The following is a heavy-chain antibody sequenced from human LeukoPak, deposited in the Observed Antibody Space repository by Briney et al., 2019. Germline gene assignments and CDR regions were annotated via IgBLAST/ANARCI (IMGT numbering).Heavy chain of an antibody. D-gene: IGHD1-26*01. CDR2: IHYSGTT. CDR3: ARHGIVGATNHAFDI. V-gene: IGHV4-39*01. Sequence: SETLSLTCNVSGVSIRGSNYYWGLIRQPPGKGLQWIGSIHYSGTTYYNPSLKSRVTISVDTSKNHFSLQLSSVSAADTAVYYCARHGIVGATNHAFDIWGQGTMVTVSS. CDR1: GVSIRGSNYY. J-gene: IGHJ3*02.